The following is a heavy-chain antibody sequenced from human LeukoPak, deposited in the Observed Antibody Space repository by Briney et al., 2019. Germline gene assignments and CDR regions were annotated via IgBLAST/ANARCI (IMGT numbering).Heavy chain of an antibody. CDR3: ARGPDSSGYHFDY. V-gene: IGHV4-59*01. CDR1: GSSISSYY. J-gene: IGHJ4*02. CDR2: IYYSGST. D-gene: IGHD3-22*01. Sequence: PSETLSLTCTVSGSSISSYYWSWIRQPPGKGQEWIGYIYYSGSTNYNPSLKSRVTISVDTSKNQFSQRLTSVTAADTAVYYCARGPDSSGYHFDYWGQGTLVTVSS.